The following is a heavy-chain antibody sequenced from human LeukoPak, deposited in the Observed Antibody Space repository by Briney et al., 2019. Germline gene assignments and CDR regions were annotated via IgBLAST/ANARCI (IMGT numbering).Heavy chain of an antibody. CDR2: ISYDGSNK. CDR3: ARGGTTDAFDI. Sequence: GGSLRLSCAASGFTFSSYAMHWVRQAPGKGLEWVAVISYDGSNKYYADSVKGRFTISRDNSKNTLYLQMNSMRAEDTAVYYCARGGTTDAFDIWGQGTMVTVSS. J-gene: IGHJ3*02. CDR1: GFTFSSYA. D-gene: IGHD1-1*01. V-gene: IGHV3-30-3*01.